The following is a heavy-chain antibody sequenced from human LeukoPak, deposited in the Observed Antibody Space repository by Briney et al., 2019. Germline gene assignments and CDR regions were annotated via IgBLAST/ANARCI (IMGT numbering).Heavy chain of an antibody. D-gene: IGHD1-14*01. CDR2: IWYDGSNK. V-gene: IGHV3-33*01. CDR3: ARETEGPAFDY. Sequence: GGSLRLSCAASGFTFSSYGMHWVRQAPGKGLEWVAVIWYDGSNKYYADSVKGRFTISRDNSKNTLYLQMNSLRAEDTAVYYCARETEGPAFDYWGQGTLVTVSS. J-gene: IGHJ4*02. CDR1: GFTFSSYG.